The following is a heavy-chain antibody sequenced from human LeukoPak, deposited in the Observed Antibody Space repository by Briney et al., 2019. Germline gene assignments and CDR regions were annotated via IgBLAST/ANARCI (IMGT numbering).Heavy chain of an antibody. Sequence: TGGSLRVSCAAPGFTFSSYWMHWVRQAPGKGLVWVSRINSDGSSTSYADSVKGRFTISRDNAKNTLYLQMNSLRAEDTAVYYCARGPLGYCSGGSCSHYMDVWGKGTTVTVSS. D-gene: IGHD2-15*01. CDR2: INSDGSST. J-gene: IGHJ6*03. V-gene: IGHV3-74*01. CDR3: ARGPLGYCSGGSCSHYMDV. CDR1: GFTFSSYW.